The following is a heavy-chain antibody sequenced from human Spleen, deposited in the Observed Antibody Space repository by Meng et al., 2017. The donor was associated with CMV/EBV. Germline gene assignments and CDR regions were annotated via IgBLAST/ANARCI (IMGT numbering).Heavy chain of an antibody. CDR3: VTDHKGEDVLLVPAARHYYYYGMDV. D-gene: IGHD2-2*01. CDR2: IKSKADGGTR. Sequence: RQAPGKGLEWVGRIKSKADGGTRDYAAPVKGRFTLARDDSKNTVYLQMNSLKTEDTAMYYCVTDHKGEDVLLVPAARHYYYYGMDVWGQGTAVTVSS. V-gene: IGHV3-15*01. J-gene: IGHJ6*02.